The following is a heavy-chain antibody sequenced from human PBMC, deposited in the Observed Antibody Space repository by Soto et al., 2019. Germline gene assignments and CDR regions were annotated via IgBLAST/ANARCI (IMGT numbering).Heavy chain of an antibody. CDR3: AKGRSYYYYYGVDV. CDR2: ISGSGGST. Sequence: PGGSLRLSCAASGFTFSSYAMSWVRQAPGKGLEWVSVISGSGGSTHYADSVKGRFTISRDNSKSTLYLQMNSLRAEDTALYYCAKGRSYYYYYGVDVWGQGTTVTVSS. V-gene: IGHV3-23*01. CDR1: GFTFSSYA. J-gene: IGHJ6*02.